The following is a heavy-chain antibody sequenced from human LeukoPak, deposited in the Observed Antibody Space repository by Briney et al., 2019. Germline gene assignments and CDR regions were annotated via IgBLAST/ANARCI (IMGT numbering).Heavy chain of an antibody. Sequence: GASVKVSCKASGGTFSSYAISWVRQAPGQGLEWMGGIIPIFGTAIYAQKFQGRVTMTEDTSTDTAYMELSSLRSEDTAVYYCATAYGVSGDYWGQGTLVTVSS. V-gene: IGHV1-69*06. CDR2: IIPIFGTA. CDR3: ATAYGVSGDY. CDR1: GGTFSSYA. J-gene: IGHJ4*02. D-gene: IGHD2-8*01.